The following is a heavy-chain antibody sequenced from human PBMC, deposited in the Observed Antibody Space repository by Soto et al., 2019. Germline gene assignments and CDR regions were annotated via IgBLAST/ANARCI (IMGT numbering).Heavy chain of an antibody. V-gene: IGHV4-31*03. Sequence: SETLSLTCTVSGGSISSGGYYWSWIRQHPGKGLEWIGYIYYSGSTYYNPSLKSRVTISVDTSKNQFSLKLSSVTAADTAVYYCARDRPYNWNPGWFDPWGQGTLVTVSS. D-gene: IGHD1-20*01. CDR1: GGSISSGGYY. CDR2: IYYSGST. CDR3: ARDRPYNWNPGWFDP. J-gene: IGHJ5*02.